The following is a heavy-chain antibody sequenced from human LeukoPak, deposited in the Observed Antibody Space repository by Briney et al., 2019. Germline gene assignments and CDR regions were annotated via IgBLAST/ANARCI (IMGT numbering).Heavy chain of an antibody. CDR1: RGTFSSYA. CDR3: ARGGGYSYLGDP. CDR2: IIPIFGTA. J-gene: IGHJ5*02. D-gene: IGHD5-18*01. V-gene: IGHV1-69*05. Sequence: GASVKVSCKASRGTFSSYAISWVRQAPGQGLEWMGGIIPIFGTANYAQKFQGRVTITTDESTSTAYMELSSLRSEDTAVYYCARGGGYSYLGDPWGQGTLVTVSS.